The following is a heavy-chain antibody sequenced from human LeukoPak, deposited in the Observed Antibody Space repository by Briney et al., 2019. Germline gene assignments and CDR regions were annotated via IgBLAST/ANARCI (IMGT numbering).Heavy chain of an antibody. Sequence: GGTLRLSCAASEFTISSYAMQWVRHAPATGLEWVSYISSSGSTIYYAGSVKGRFTISRDNATNSLYLQMNSLRAEVTAVYYCASEDTAMVAVDYWGQGTLVTVSS. CDR3: ASEDTAMVAVDY. D-gene: IGHD5-18*01. CDR2: ISSSGSTI. J-gene: IGHJ4*02. CDR1: EFTISSYA. V-gene: IGHV3-48*03.